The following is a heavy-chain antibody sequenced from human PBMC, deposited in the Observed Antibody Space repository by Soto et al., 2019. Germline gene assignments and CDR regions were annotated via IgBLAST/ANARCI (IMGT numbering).Heavy chain of an antibody. D-gene: IGHD3-10*01. CDR1: GFTFSDYF. CDR3: VRVGHAGSYFDY. J-gene: IGHJ4*02. V-gene: IGHV3-11*06. Sequence: PGGSLRLSCAVSGFTFSDYFMTWIRQAPGKGLEWVSYIRSSDRFTNHADSVKGRFTISRDNANNSLSLEMNDLRAEDTAVYFCVRVGHAGSYFDYWGQGTLVTVSS. CDR2: IRSSDRFT.